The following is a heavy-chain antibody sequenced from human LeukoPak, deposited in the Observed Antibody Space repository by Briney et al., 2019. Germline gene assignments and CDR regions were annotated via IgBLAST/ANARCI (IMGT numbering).Heavy chain of an antibody. CDR3: AKGRGIASGAFDI. CDR1: GFTFGSYA. Sequence: GGSLRLSCTASGFTFGSYAMNWVRQAPGKGLEWVSGISHSGGSTYYADSVKGRFTISGDNSENTLYLQMDSLRAEDTAVFYCAKGRGIASGAFDIWGQGTMVTVSS. J-gene: IGHJ3*02. CDR2: ISHSGGST. V-gene: IGHV3-23*01. D-gene: IGHD2-21*01.